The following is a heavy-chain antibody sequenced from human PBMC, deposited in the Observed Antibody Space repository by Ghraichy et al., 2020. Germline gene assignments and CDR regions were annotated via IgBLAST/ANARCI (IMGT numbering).Heavy chain of an antibody. CDR1: GFSFSSYA. V-gene: IGHV3-23*01. J-gene: IGHJ4*02. CDR3: AKDRSWYSISWSADY. Sequence: GGSLRLSCAASGFSFSSYAMSWVRQAPGKGLEWVSSISATGTNTYYTQSVKGRFTISRDNSKNTLYLQMNSLRAEDTAVYYCAKDRSWYSISWSADYWGQGTLVTFSS. D-gene: IGHD6-13*01. CDR2: ISATGTNT.